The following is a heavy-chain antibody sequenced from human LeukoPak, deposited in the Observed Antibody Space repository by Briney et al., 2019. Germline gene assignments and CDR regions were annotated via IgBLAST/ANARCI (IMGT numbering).Heavy chain of an antibody. D-gene: IGHD3-10*01. CDR2: IYYSGST. CDR1: GGSISSISYY. J-gene: IGHJ4*02. CDR3: ARHSEYYSGSGSASGYFDY. V-gene: IGHV4-39*01. Sequence: SETLSLTCTVSGGSISSISYYWGWIRQPPGTGLEWIGTIYYSGSTYHSPSLKRRVTISGDTSKNQISLKLSSVTAADTAVYYCARHSEYYSGSGSASGYFDYWGQGTLVIVSS.